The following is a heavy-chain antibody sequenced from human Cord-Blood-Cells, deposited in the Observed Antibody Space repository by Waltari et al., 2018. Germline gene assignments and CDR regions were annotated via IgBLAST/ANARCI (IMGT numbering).Heavy chain of an antibody. CDR2: IRSKTNSYAT. CDR1: GFTFSGSA. Sequence: EVQLVESGGGLVQPGGSLKLYCAASGFTFSGSAMHWGRQASGRGLEGVGRIRSKTNSYATAYAASVKGRFTISRDDSKNTAYLQMNSLKTEDTAVYYCKGTSTDFDLWGRGTLVTVSS. D-gene: IGHD4-17*01. CDR3: KGTSTDFDL. J-gene: IGHJ2*01. V-gene: IGHV3-73*02.